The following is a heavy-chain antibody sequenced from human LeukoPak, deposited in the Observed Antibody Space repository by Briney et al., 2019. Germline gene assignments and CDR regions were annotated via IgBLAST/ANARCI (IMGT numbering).Heavy chain of an antibody. D-gene: IGHD5-12*01. CDR2: ISSSSSYT. J-gene: IGHJ4*02. Sequence: AGGSLRLSCAASGFTFSDYYMNWIRQAPGKGLEWVSYISSSSSYTNYADSVKGRFTISRDNAKNSLYLQMNSLRAEDTAAYYCARLGRATAPLDYWGQGTLVTVSS. CDR1: GFTFSDYY. V-gene: IGHV3-11*06. CDR3: ARLGRATAPLDY.